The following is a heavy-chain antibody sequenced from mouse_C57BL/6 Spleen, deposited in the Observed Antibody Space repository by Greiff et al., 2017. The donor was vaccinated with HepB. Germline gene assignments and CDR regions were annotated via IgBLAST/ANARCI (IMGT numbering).Heavy chain of an antibody. V-gene: IGHV1-69*01. CDR3: ARRIHYGSSWGDY. CDR1: GYTFTSYW. Sequence: QVQLQQPGAELVMPGASVKLSCKASGYTFTSYWMHWVKQRPGQGLEWIGEIDPSDSYTNYNQKFKGKSTLTVDKSSSTAYMQLSSLTSEDSAVYYWARRIHYGSSWGDYWGQGTTLTVSS. D-gene: IGHD1-1*01. CDR2: IDPSDSYT. J-gene: IGHJ2*01.